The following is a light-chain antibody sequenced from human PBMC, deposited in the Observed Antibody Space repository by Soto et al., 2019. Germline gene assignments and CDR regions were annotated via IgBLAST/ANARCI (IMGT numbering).Light chain of an antibody. CDR3: QTWDTGARVV. CDR2: LSSDGSH. V-gene: IGLV4-69*01. CDR1: SGHSSYA. J-gene: IGLJ2*01. Sequence: QSVLTQSPSASAYLGASVKLTCTLSSGHSSYAIAWHQQQPEKGPRYLMKLSSDGSHSKGDGIPDRFSGSSSGAERYLTISSLQSEDEADYYCQTWDTGARVVFGGGTKLTVL.